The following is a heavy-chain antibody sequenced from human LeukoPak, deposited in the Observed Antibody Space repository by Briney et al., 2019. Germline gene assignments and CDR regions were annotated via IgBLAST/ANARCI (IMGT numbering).Heavy chain of an antibody. CDR1: GLTFSSSG. CDR3: AKDGTYGDYSEG. Sequence: PGGSLRLSCAASGLTFSSSGMHWVRQAPGKGLEWVAVISYDGSNKYYADSVKGRFTFSRDNSKNTLYLQMNSLRAEDTAVYYCAKDGTYGDYSEGWGQGTLVTVSS. D-gene: IGHD4-17*01. J-gene: IGHJ4*02. V-gene: IGHV3-30*18. CDR2: ISYDGSNK.